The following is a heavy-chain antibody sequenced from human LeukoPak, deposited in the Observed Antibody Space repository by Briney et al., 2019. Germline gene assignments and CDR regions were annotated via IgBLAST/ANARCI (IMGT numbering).Heavy chain of an antibody. D-gene: IGHD4-23*01. Sequence: SETLPLTCTVSGGSITSDIFYWNWIRQHPWKGLDRIGSIHNSRGTSYNPSLESRLTISVDTSENQFILKISYVTAADTAMYYCGKVGGNSNSWGQGTLVTVSS. CDR3: GKVGGNSNS. CDR2: IHNSRGT. J-gene: IGHJ4*02. V-gene: IGHV4-31*03. CDR1: GGSITSDIFY.